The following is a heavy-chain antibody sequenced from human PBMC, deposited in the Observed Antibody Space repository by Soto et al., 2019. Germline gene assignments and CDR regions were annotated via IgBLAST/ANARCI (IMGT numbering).Heavy chain of an antibody. CDR1: GGSISSSSYY. CDR2: IYYSGST. V-gene: IGHV4-39*01. CDR3: ARGYDYIWGSYPLFDY. J-gene: IGHJ4*02. Sequence: QLQLQESGPGLVKPSETLSLTCTVSGGSISSSSYYWGWIRQPPGKGLEWIGSIYYSGSTYYNPSLKSRATISVDTSSSQCCLKLSSVTAADTAVYYCARGYDYIWGSYPLFDYRVQGTLVTVSS. D-gene: IGHD3-16*01.